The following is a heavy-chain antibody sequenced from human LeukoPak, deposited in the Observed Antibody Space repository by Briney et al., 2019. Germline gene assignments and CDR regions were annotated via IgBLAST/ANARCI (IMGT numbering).Heavy chain of an antibody. CDR2: IIPILGIA. CDR3: ASVKRIAAAPFLAREGAYY. CDR1: GGTFSSYA. V-gene: IGHV1-69*04. J-gene: IGHJ4*02. D-gene: IGHD6-13*01. Sequence: GASVKVSCKASGGTFSSYAISWVRQAPGQGLEWMGRIIPILGIANYAQKFQGRVTITADKSTSTAYMELSSLRSEDTAVYYCASVKRIAAAPFLAREGAYYWGQGTLVTVSS.